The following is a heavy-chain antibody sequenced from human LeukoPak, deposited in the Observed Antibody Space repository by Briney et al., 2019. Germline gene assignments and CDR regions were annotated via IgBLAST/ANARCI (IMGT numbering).Heavy chain of an antibody. CDR1: GGSISNYY. J-gene: IGHJ5*02. V-gene: IGHV4-59*12. D-gene: IGHD3-10*01. CDR3: ARDFEPGEGSGRFDP. CDR2: VYYSGTT. Sequence: SETLSLTCTVSGGSISNYYWSWIRQSPEKGLEWIGYVYYSGTTNYNPSLKSRVTISVDTSKNQFSLKLSSVTAADTAVYYCARDFEPGEGSGRFDPWGQGTLVTVSS.